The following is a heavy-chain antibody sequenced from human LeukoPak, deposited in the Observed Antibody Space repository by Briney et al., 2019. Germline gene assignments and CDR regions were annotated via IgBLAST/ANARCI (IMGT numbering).Heavy chain of an antibody. CDR3: ARDRQYSSSSNAFDI. CDR1: GGSINSYY. V-gene: IGHV4-59*06. J-gene: IGHJ3*02. CDR2: IYYSGST. D-gene: IGHD6-13*01. Sequence: SSETLSLTCTVSGGSINSYYWSWIRQHPGKGLEWIGYIYYSGSTYYNPSLKSRVTISVDTSKNQFSLKLSSVTAADTAVYYCARDRQYSSSSNAFDIWGQGTMVTVSS.